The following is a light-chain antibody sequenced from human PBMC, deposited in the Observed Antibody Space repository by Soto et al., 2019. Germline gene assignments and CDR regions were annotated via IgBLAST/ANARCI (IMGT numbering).Light chain of an antibody. CDR1: QSVSSY. CDR3: QQYNNWPLT. CDR2: DAS. J-gene: IGKJ4*01. Sequence: EIVLTQSPATLSLSPGERATLSCRASQSVSSYLAWYQQKPGQAPRLLIYDASNRATGIPARFSGSESGTDFTLTISSLQSEDFAVYYCQQYNNWPLTFGGGTKVDIK. V-gene: IGKV3-11*01.